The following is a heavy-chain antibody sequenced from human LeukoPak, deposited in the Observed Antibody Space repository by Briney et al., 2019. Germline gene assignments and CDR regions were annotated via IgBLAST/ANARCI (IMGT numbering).Heavy chain of an antibody. Sequence: ASVKVSCKASGYTFTGYYMHWVRQAPGQGLEWMGWIDPNSGGTNCAQKFQGRVTMTRDTSTSTDYMELSSLRSEDTAIYYCARDNSVGDNAWWFDPWGQGTLVTVSS. J-gene: IGHJ5*02. V-gene: IGHV1-2*02. CDR3: ARDNSVGDNAWWFDP. CDR1: GYTFTGYY. D-gene: IGHD1-26*01. CDR2: IDPNSGGT.